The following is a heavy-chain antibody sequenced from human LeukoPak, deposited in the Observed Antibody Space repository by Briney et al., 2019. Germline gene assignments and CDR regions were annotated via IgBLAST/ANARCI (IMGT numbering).Heavy chain of an antibody. D-gene: IGHD3-3*01. Sequence: SETLSLTCTVSGDSISSYYWSWIRQPPGKGLEWIGYIYYSGSTNYNPSLKSRVTISVDTSKNQFSLKLSSVTAADTAVYYCARGKGHYDFWSGYYTTFPFDYWGQGTLVTVSS. CDR3: ARGKGHYDFWSGYYTTFPFDY. CDR1: GDSISSYY. CDR2: IYYSGST. J-gene: IGHJ4*02. V-gene: IGHV4-59*01.